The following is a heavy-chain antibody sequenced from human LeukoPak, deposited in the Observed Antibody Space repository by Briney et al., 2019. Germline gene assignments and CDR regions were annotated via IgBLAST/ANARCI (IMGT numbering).Heavy chain of an antibody. CDR1: GYTXTGYY. D-gene: IGHD6-13*01. Sequence: ASVKVSCKASGYTXTGYYIHWVRQAPGQGLEWMGWIIPNSGATNYLQKFQGRVTMTRDTSMSTAYMELSSLRSDDSAFYYCARASYSIPLDYWGQGTLVTVSS. V-gene: IGHV1-2*02. CDR3: ARASYSIPLDY. J-gene: IGHJ4*02. CDR2: IIPNSGAT.